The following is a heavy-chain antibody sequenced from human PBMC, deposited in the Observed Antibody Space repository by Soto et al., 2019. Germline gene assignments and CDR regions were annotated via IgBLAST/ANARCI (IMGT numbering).Heavy chain of an antibody. Sequence: GGSLRLSCAASGFTFTRYSMNWVRQAPGKGLEWVSSISSTTNYIYYGDSMKGRFTISRDNAKNSLYLEMNSLRAEDTAAYYCARESEDLTSNFDYWGQGTLVTVSS. V-gene: IGHV3-21*06. CDR2: ISSTTNYI. J-gene: IGHJ4*02. CDR1: GFTFTRYS. CDR3: ARESEDLTSNFDY.